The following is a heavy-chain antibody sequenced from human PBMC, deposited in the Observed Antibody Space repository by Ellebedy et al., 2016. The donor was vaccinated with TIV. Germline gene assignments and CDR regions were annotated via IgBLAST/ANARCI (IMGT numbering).Heavy chain of an antibody. J-gene: IGHJ4*02. D-gene: IGHD6-6*01. CDR2: IVVGSGNT. V-gene: IGHV1-58*02. CDR1: GFTFTSSA. Sequence: AASVKVSCKASGFTFTSSAMQWVRQARGQRLEWMGWIVVGSGNTNYAQKFQERVTITRAMSTSTAYMELNSLRTEDTAVYYCARDPSERRGIYSSSAFFDYWGQGTLVTVSS. CDR3: ARDPSERRGIYSSSAFFDY.